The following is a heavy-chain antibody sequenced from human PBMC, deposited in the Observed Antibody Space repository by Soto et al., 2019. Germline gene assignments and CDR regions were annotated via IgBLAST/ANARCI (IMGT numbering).Heavy chain of an antibody. CDR2: VHHSGST. D-gene: IGHD2-15*01. CDR1: GGSITDKW. J-gene: IGHJ4*02. Sequence: QVQLQESGPGLVKPSGILSLTCAVSGGSITDKWWSWIRQTPGKGLEWIGEVHHSGSTNYSPSLKSRVTMSVDTSKNDFSLKLFSLTAADTAIYYCAREEDHPFSLGYWGQGTLVTVSS. V-gene: IGHV4-4*02. CDR3: AREEDHPFSLGY.